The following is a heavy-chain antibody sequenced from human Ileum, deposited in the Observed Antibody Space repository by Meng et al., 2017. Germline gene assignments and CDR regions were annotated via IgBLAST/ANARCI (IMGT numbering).Heavy chain of an antibody. CDR2: INHSGST. CDR3: ARGRGLIWFGEWFDP. Sequence: LTPSSPLSLPGGVHCGAFRLYYQSCIRQPPSEGLEWMGEINHSGSTNSNPSLKSRVTISVDTSKNQFSLKLSSVTAADTAVYYCARGRGLIWFGEWFDPWGQGTLVTVSS. D-gene: IGHD3-10*01. J-gene: IGHJ5*02. CDR1: CGAFRLYY. V-gene: IGHV4-34*01.